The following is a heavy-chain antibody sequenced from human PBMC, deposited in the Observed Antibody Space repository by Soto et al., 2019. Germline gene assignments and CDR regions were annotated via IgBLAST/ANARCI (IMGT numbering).Heavy chain of an antibody. Sequence: GGSLRLSCAASGFTFSSYGMHWVRQAPGKGLEWVAVISYDGSNKYYADSVKGRFTISRDNSKNTLYMQMNSLRAEDTAVYYCANPTPYGDYRRHYYYGMDVWGQGTTVTVSS. CDR1: GFTFSSYG. J-gene: IGHJ6*02. CDR2: ISYDGSNK. CDR3: ANPTPYGDYRRHYYYGMDV. V-gene: IGHV3-30*18. D-gene: IGHD4-17*01.